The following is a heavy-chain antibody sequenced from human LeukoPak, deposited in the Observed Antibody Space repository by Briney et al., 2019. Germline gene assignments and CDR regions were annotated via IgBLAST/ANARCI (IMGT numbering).Heavy chain of an antibody. D-gene: IGHD2-8*01. CDR1: GGSISSSSYY. Sequence: PSETLSLTCTVSGGSISSSSYYWGWIRQPPGKGLEWIGSIYYSGSTYYNPSLKSRVTISVDTSKNQFSLKLSSVTAADTAVYYCARLKKDIVLMVFAPFDPWGQGTLVTVSS. CDR2: IYYSGST. CDR3: ARLKKDIVLMVFAPFDP. V-gene: IGHV4-39*01. J-gene: IGHJ5*02.